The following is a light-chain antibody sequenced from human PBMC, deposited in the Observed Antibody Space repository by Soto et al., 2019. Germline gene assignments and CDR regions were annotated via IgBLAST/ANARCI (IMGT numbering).Light chain of an antibody. Sequence: QPVLTQPASVSGSPGQSITISCTGTSSDVGSYNYVSWYQQYPGKAPKLMIYHVSNRPSEVSYRFSGSKSGNTASLTISGLQAEDEADYYCSSYTTSSTHVVFGGGTKVTVL. CDR2: HVS. J-gene: IGLJ2*01. CDR1: SSDVGSYNY. CDR3: SSYTTSSTHVV. V-gene: IGLV2-14*01.